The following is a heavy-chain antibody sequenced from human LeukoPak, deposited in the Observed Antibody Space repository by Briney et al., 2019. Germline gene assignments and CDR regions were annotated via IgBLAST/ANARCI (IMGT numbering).Heavy chain of an antibody. Sequence: SETLSLTCAVYGCSFSGYYWSWIRQPPGKGLEWIGEINHSGSTNYNPSLKSRVTISVDTSKNQFSLKLSFVTAADTAVYYCASSTETAYCGGDCYSADYWGQGTLVTVSS. CDR3: ASSTETAYCGGDCYSADY. D-gene: IGHD2-21*02. CDR1: GCSFSGYY. CDR2: INHSGST. J-gene: IGHJ4*02. V-gene: IGHV4-34*01.